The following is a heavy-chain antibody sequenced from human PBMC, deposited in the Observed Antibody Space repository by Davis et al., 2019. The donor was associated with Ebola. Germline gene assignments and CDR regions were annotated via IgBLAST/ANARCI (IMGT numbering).Heavy chain of an antibody. Sequence: PGGSLRLSCAASGFTFRNYGMHWVRQAPGKGLEWVVVIWYDGSRRYYGDSVRGRFTISRDNSKNTLYLQMNSLRVEDTAVYYCAKAVGTAQRAYFDNWGQGTLVHVSS. CDR1: GFTFRNYG. CDR2: IWYDGSRR. CDR3: AKAVGTAQRAYFDN. D-gene: IGHD1-26*01. V-gene: IGHV3-33*06. J-gene: IGHJ4*02.